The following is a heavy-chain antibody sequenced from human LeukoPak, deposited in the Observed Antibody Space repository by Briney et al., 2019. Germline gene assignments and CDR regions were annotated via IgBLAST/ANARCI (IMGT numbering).Heavy chain of an antibody. V-gene: IGHV1-18*01. CDR2: INLYNGNT. Sequence: ASVKVSCKASGHTFATYGISWVRQAPGQGLEWMGWINLYNGNTHYAQKLQGRVTLTTDTSTSTAYMELRSLRSDDTAVYYCARVRPMIVQVDYWGQGTLVTVSS. D-gene: IGHD3-22*01. CDR3: ARVRPMIVQVDY. J-gene: IGHJ4*02. CDR1: GHTFATYG.